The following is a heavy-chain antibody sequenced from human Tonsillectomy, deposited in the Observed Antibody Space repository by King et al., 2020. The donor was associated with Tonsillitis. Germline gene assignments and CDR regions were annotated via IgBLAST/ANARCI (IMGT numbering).Heavy chain of an antibody. V-gene: IGHV3-15*01. Sequence: VQLVESGGGLVKPGGSLRLSCAASGFTFSNAWMSWVRQAPGKGLEWVGRIKSKTDGGTTDYAAPVKGRFTISRDDSKDTLFLQMNSLKTEDTAVYYCTTDRSPYHSNNRGYWGYSDYWGQETLVTVSS. CDR3: TTDRSPYHSNNRGYWGYSDY. J-gene: IGHJ4*02. D-gene: IGHD3-22*01. CDR2: IKSKTDGGTT. CDR1: GFTFSNAW.